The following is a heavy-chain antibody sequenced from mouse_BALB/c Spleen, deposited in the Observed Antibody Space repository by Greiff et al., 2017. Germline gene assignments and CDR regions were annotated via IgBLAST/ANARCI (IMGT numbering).Heavy chain of an antibody. J-gene: IGHJ4*01. CDR1: GYSITSGYY. CDR3: AITTVDYAMDY. V-gene: IGHV3-6*02. Sequence: DVQLQESGPGLVKPSQSLSLTCSVTGYSITSGYYWNWIRQFPGNKLEWMGYISYDGSNNYNPSLKNRISITRDTSKNQFFLKLNSVTTEDTATYYCAITTVDYAMDYWGQGTSVTVSS. D-gene: IGHD1-1*01. CDR2: ISYDGSN.